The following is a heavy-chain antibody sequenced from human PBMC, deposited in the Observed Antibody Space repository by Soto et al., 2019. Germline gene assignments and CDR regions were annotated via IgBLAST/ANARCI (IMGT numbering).Heavy chain of an antibody. Sequence: GGSLRLPCVVSGFTFSRFWMSWVRQAPGKGLEWVATINQDGSEKYYVDSVRGRFTISRDNAKNSLYLQVNSLRAEDTAVYYCARKTLQYCSSTSCHFDSWGQGTLVTVSS. J-gene: IGHJ4*02. V-gene: IGHV3-7*01. CDR3: ARKTLQYCSSTSCHFDS. CDR1: GFTFSRFW. D-gene: IGHD2-2*01. CDR2: INQDGSEK.